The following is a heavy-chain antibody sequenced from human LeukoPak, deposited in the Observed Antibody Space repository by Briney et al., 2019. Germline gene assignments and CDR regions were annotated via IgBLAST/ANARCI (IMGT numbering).Heavy chain of an antibody. CDR3: ASRYCSGGSCFFDY. V-gene: IGHV4-59*01. CDR1: GGSISSYY. CDR2: IYYSGST. D-gene: IGHD2-15*01. J-gene: IGHJ4*02. Sequence: SETLSLTCTVSGGSISSYYWSWIRQPPGKGLEWVGYIYYSGSTNYNPSLKSRVTISVDTSKNQFSLKLSSVTAADTAVYYCASRYCSGGSCFFDYWGQGTLVTVSS.